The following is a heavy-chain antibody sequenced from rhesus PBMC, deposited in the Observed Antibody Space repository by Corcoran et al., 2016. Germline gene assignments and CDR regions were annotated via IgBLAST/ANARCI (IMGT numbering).Heavy chain of an antibody. CDR1: GYSISSGYG. J-gene: IGHJ4*01. CDR3: ARARYSGSWSFDY. Sequence: QVQLQESGPGLVKPSETLSLTCAVSGYSISSGYGWSWIRQPPGKGLEWIGYIGGRSGSTNYNPSLKSRVTISKDTSKNQFSLKLSSVTAADTAVYYCARARYSGSWSFDYWGQGVLVTVSS. CDR2: IGGRSGST. V-gene: IGHV4-127*01. D-gene: IGHD6-25*01.